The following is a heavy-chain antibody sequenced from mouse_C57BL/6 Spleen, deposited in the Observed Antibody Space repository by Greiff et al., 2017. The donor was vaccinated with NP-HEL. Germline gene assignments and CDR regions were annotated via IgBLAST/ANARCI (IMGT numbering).Heavy chain of an antibody. D-gene: IGHD1-1*01. CDR2: IYPGDGDT. V-gene: IGHV1-82*01. CDR3: AITTVVARYFDV. CDR1: GYTFTDYY. J-gene: IGHJ1*03. Sequence: QVQLQQSGAELVKPGASVKISCKASGYTFTDYYINWVKQRPGQGLAWIGRIYPGDGDTNYNGKFKGKATLTADKSSSTAYMPLSSLTSEDSAVYFCAITTVVARYFDVWGTGTTVTVSS.